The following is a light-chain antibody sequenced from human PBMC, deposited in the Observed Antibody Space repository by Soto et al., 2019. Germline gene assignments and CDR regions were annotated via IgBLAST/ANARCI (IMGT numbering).Light chain of an antibody. CDR1: TSDVGGYNY. V-gene: IGLV2-14*01. CDR3: GSYTSTSTLRV. J-gene: IGLJ3*02. Sequence: QSGLTQPASVSGSPGHSITISCTGTTSDVGGYNYVSWYQQHPGKAPKRMIYDVTNRPSGVSDRFSGSKSGNTASLTISGLQAEDEADYYCGSYTSTSTLRVFGGGTKLTVL. CDR2: DVT.